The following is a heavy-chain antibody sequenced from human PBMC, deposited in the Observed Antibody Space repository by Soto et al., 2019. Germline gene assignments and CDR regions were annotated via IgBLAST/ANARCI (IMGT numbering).Heavy chain of an antibody. CDR3: ARRMTWSLWCFDL. CDR1: GYTFKDYD. D-gene: IGHD3-3*01. Sequence: QVQLLQSGAEVKKPGTSVRVSCRASGYTFKDYDINWVRRAPGQGLEWMGWMNPNSGTTAYARKCHDCITMTSRVSARTALMELSRLTPEDSAVYYCARRMTWSLWCFDLWGSGTQVTVSS. CDR2: MNPNSGTT. V-gene: IGHV1-8*01. J-gene: IGHJ2*01.